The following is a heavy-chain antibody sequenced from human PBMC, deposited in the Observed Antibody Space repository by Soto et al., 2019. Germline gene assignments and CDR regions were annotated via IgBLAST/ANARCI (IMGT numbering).Heavy chain of an antibody. J-gene: IGHJ4*02. CDR1: GFTFSNAW. Sequence: GGSLRLSCAASGFTFSNAWMSWVRQAPGKGLEWVGRIKSKTDGGTTDYAAPVKDRFTISRDDSKNTLYLQMNSLKTEDTAVYYCTTAPPGYCSGGSCYPYGFDYWGQGTLVTVSS. CDR2: IKSKTDGGTT. V-gene: IGHV3-15*01. CDR3: TTAPPGYCSGGSCYPYGFDY. D-gene: IGHD2-15*01.